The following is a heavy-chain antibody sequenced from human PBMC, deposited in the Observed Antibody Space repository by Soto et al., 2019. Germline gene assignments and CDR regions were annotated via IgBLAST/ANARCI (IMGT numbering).Heavy chain of an antibody. Sequence: HPGGSLRLSCAASGFTFIIYWMHWVRQVPGKGPEWVSRINDDGSSTNYADSVKGRFTISRDNAKNTLYLQMNALRAEDTAVYYCTRGPRSTSTGTGAFWGQGTLVTVSS. V-gene: IGHV3-74*01. J-gene: IGHJ4*02. D-gene: IGHD1-1*01. CDR3: TRGPRSTSTGTGAF. CDR2: INDDGSST. CDR1: GFTFIIYW.